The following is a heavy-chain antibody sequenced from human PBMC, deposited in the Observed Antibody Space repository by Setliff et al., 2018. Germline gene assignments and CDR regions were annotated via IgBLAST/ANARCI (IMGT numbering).Heavy chain of an antibody. D-gene: IGHD3-16*01. Sequence: SETLSLTCTVSGDSISSGSYYWSWIRQPAGKGLEWIGQIHTSGSTNYSPSLKSRVTISIDTSENQFSLKLNSVTATDTALYYCARRTFGSGRFDPWSQGTLVTVSS. CDR2: IHTSGST. J-gene: IGHJ5*02. CDR3: ARRTFGSGRFDP. CDR1: GDSISSGSYY. V-gene: IGHV4-61*09.